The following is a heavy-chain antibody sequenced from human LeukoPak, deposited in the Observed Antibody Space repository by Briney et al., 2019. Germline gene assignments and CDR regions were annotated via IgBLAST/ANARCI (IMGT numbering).Heavy chain of an antibody. J-gene: IGHJ5*02. CDR2: ISPYSGNT. CDR1: GGTFSSYA. CDR3: ARGGTVAENWFNP. V-gene: IGHV1-18*01. D-gene: IGHD6-13*01. Sequence: ASVKVSCKASGGTFSSYAISWVRQAPGQGLEWMGWISPYSGNTNYAQRLQGRVTMTTDTSTSTAYMELRSLRSDDTAVYYCARGGTVAENWFNPWGQGTLVTVSS.